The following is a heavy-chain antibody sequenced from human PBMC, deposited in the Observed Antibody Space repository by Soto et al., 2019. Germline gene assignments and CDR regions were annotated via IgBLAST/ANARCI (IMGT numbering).Heavy chain of an antibody. V-gene: IGHV3-53*01. CDR3: ASEGVSYFDWSNYYYGMDV. D-gene: IGHD3-9*01. Sequence: PGGSLRLSCAASGFTVSSNYMSWVRQAPGKGLEWVSVIYSGGSTYYADSVKGRFTISRDNSKNTLYLQMNSLRAEDTPAYYCASEGVSYFDWSNYYYGMDVWGQGTTVTVSS. CDR1: GFTVSSNY. J-gene: IGHJ6*02. CDR2: IYSGGST.